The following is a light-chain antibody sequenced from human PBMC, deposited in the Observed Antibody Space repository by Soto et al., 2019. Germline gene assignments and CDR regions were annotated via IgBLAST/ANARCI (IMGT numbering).Light chain of an antibody. V-gene: IGKV1-39*01. Sequence: DIQMNQSPSSLAASVGDRVTITCRASQRIGTYLNWYQQKIGTAPKLLIYAASSLQSGVPSRFSGSGSGTDFTLTISSLQPEDFATYFCQLSLTTPYIFGQGTKVEIK. CDR1: QRIGTY. J-gene: IGKJ2*01. CDR3: QLSLTTPYI. CDR2: AAS.